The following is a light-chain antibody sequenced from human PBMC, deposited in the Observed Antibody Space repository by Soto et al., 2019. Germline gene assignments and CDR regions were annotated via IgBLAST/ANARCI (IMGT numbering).Light chain of an antibody. CDR1: QGIGDT. CDR2: DRS. Sequence: EIVMTQSPATLSVTPGERATLSCRASQGIGDTLAWYQQIPGQTPRLFIYDRSXXATGVPARFSGSRSGAEFTLTINSLQSEDFGVYYCQRYNNWPLTFGGGTKVDIK. J-gene: IGKJ4*01. V-gene: IGKV3-15*01. CDR3: QRYNNWPLT.